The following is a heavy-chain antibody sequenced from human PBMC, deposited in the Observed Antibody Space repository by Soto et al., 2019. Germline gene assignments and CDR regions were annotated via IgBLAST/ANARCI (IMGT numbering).Heavy chain of an antibody. CDR3: AKDGPNPRPVLRYFDWRGAFDI. V-gene: IGHV3-23*01. CDR1: GFTFSSYA. CDR2: ISGSGGST. J-gene: IGHJ3*02. D-gene: IGHD3-9*01. Sequence: GGSLRLSCAASGFTFSSYAMSWVRQAPGKGLEWVSAISGSGGSTYYADSVKGRFTISRDNSKNTLYLRMNSLRAEDTAVYYCAKDGPNPRPVLRYFDWRGAFDIWGQGTMVTVS.